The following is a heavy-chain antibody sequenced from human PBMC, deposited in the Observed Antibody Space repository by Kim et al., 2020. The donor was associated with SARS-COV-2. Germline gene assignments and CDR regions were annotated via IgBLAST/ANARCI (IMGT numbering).Heavy chain of an antibody. Sequence: GGSLRLSCAASGFTFSSYGMNWVRQAPGKGLEWVSSISSSGSYRYYADSVKGRFTISRDNAKATLYLQMNSLRAEDTAVYYCARVLNSGWSYFDYWGQGTLVTVSS. V-gene: IGHV3-21*04. D-gene: IGHD6-19*01. CDR3: ARVLNSGWSYFDY. J-gene: IGHJ4*02. CDR1: GFTFSSYG. CDR2: ISSSGSYR.